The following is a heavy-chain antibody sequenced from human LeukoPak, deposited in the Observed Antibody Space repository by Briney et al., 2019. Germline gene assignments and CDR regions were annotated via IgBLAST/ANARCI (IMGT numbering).Heavy chain of an antibody. CDR3: ARDRGYSNDKNRGHSYDSTDYYYDAFDF. CDR1: GYTFSYD. J-gene: IGHJ3*01. D-gene: IGHD3-22*01. V-gene: IGHV1-8*01. Sequence: ASVKVSCKASGYTFSYDINWVRQATGQGLEWMGWMNPNSGNTGYAQKFQGRVTITRNTSISTAYLELSYLESEDTAVYYCARDRGYSNDKNRGHSYDSTDYYYDAFDFWGQGTMVTVSS. CDR2: MNPNSGNT.